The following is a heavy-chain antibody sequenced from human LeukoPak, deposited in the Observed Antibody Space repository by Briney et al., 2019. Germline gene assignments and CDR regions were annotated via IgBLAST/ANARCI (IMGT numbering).Heavy chain of an antibody. J-gene: IGHJ4*02. V-gene: IGHV7-4-1*02. CDR1: GYTFTSAA. Sequence: GASVKVSCKASGYTFTSAAIHWVRQAPGQGLEWMGWINTNTGNPTYAQGFTGRFVFSLDTSVSTAYLQISSLKADDTAMYYCARGDYETHGYQTRWGQGTLVTVSS. CDR2: INTNTGNP. D-gene: IGHD3-22*01. CDR3: ARGDYETHGYQTR.